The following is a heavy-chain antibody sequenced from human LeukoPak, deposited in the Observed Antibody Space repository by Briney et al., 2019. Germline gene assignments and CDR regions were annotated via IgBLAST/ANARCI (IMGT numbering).Heavy chain of an antibody. D-gene: IGHD3-22*01. J-gene: IGHJ4*02. CDR1: GLTFSLYS. CDR3: ARGYYDSSAYYPTYFDY. Sequence: GGSLRLSCSASGLTFSLYSMHWVRQAPGKGLEWVSVIYSGGSTYYADSVKGRFTISRDNSKNTLYLQMNSLRAEDTAVYYCARGYYDSSAYYPTYFDYWGQGTLVTVSS. CDR2: IYSGGST. V-gene: IGHV3-53*01.